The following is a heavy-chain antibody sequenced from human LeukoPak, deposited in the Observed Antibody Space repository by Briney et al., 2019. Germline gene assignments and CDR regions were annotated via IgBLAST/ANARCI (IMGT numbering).Heavy chain of an antibody. Sequence: GGSLRLSCAASGFTFSSYWMHWVRQAPGKGLVWVSRINSDGSSPSYADSVKGRFTISRDNAKNTLYLQMNSLRAEDTAVYYCARVPYGSGSFNWFDPWGQGTLVTVSS. CDR2: INSDGSSP. CDR1: GFTFSSYW. V-gene: IGHV3-74*01. CDR3: ARVPYGSGSFNWFDP. J-gene: IGHJ5*02. D-gene: IGHD3-10*01.